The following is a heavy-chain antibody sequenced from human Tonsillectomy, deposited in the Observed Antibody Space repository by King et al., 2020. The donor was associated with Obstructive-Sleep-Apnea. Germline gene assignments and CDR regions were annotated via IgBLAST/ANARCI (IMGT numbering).Heavy chain of an antibody. Sequence: QLQESGPGLVRPSGTLSLTCAVSGGSISSSHWWSWVRQPPGKGLEGIGGIYSGRTTNNPSLKTRGTISADMSKNQISLKLTSVTAADTAVYYCAREAISGWYSFDYWGQGALVTVSS. CDR1: GGSISSSHW. V-gene: IGHV4-4*02. J-gene: IGHJ4*02. D-gene: IGHD6-19*01. CDR2: IYSGRT. CDR3: AREAISGWYSFDY.